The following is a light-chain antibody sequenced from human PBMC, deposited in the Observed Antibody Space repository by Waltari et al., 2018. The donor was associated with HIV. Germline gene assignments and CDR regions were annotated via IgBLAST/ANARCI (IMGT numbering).Light chain of an antibody. V-gene: IGKV3-11*01. CDR2: DAS. J-gene: IGKJ2*01. Sequence: EIVLTQSPATLSLSPGERATLSCRASQNVGRYLVWYQQKPGQSPRLLMYDASNRATGIPARFSGSWSGTDFTLTISSLEPEDFAVYYCQHRSSWPLYTFGQGTNLEIK. CDR1: QNVGRY. CDR3: QHRSSWPLYT.